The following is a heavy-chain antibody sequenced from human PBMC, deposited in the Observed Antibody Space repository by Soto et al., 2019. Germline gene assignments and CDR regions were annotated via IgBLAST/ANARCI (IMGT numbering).Heavy chain of an antibody. CDR2: ISAYNGNT. J-gene: IGHJ6*02. Sequence: GASVKVSCKASGYTFTSYGISWVRQAPGQGLEWMGWISAYNGNTNYAQKLQGRVAMTTDTSTSTAYMELRSLRSDDTAVYYCARDSGLNGGYCDYYYYGMDVWGQGTTVTVSS. CDR3: ARDSGLNGGYCDYYYYGMDV. V-gene: IGHV1-18*01. D-gene: IGHD1-26*01. CDR1: GYTFTSYG.